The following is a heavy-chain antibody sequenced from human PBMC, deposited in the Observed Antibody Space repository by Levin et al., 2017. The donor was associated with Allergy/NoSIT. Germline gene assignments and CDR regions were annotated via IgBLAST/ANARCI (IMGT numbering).Heavy chain of an antibody. CDR2: VYSSGTT. CDR3: AKCGGDCYLRNWFDP. Sequence: PSETLSLTCTVSGGSISHYYWSWIRQPPGKALEWIGYVYSSGTTNYNPSLKSRVAILVDTSKDQFSLKLSSVTAADTAVYYCAKCGGDCYLRNWFDPWGQGTLVIVSS. V-gene: IGHV4-59*01. D-gene: IGHD2-21*02. CDR1: GGSISHYY. J-gene: IGHJ5*02.